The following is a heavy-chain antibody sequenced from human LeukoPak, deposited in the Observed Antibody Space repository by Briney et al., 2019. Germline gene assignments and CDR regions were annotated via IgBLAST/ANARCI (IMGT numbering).Heavy chain of an antibody. V-gene: IGHV1-18*01. Sequence: ASVKVSCKASGYTFTSYGISWVRQAPGQGLEWMGWISAYNGNTNYAQKLQGRVTITADESTSTAYMELSSLRSEDTAVYYCAREISHGSGSYRDVWGKGTTVTVSS. J-gene: IGHJ6*04. CDR1: GYTFTSYG. D-gene: IGHD3-10*01. CDR3: AREISHGSGSYRDV. CDR2: ISAYNGNT.